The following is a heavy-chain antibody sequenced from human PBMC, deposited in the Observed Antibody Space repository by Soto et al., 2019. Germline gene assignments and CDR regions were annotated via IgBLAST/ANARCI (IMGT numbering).Heavy chain of an antibody. CDR3: ARYEDIVVVPAATYYYYYYMDV. J-gene: IGHJ6*03. V-gene: IGHV4-34*01. CDR2: INHSGST. D-gene: IGHD2-2*01. CDR1: GGSFSGYY. Sequence: SETLSLTCAVYGGSFSGYYWSWSRQPPGKGLEWIGEINHSGSTNYNPSLKSRVTISVDTSKNQFSLKLSSVTAADTAVYYCARYEDIVVVPAATYYYYYYMDVWGKGTTVT.